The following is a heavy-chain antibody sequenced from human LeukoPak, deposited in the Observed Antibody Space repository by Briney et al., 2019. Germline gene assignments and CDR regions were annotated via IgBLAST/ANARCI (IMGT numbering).Heavy chain of an antibody. V-gene: IGHV3-64*02. J-gene: IGHJ2*01. CDR1: GFSFNSYA. D-gene: IGHD4-23*01. CDR2: ISNNGDNA. Sequence: PGGSLRLPCAASGFSFNSYAMHWVRQAPGKGLEYVSTISNNGDNAYYADSMKARITISRDNSRNTLFLQVDNLSTADTASYYCVRAVVTRRYFDLWGRGTLVTVSS. CDR3: VRAVVTRRYFDL.